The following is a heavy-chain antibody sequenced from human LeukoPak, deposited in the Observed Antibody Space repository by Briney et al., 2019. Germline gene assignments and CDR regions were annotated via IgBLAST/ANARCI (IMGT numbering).Heavy chain of an antibody. D-gene: IGHD1-26*01. V-gene: IGHV1-18*01. CDR2: ISAYNGNT. CDR1: GYTFTSYS. Sequence: ASVKVSCKASGYTFTSYSIGWVRQAPGQGLEWMGWISAYNGNTNYAQKLQGRVTMTTDTSTSTAYMELRSLRSDDTAVYYCARAPQWELLLGKAFDIWGQGTMVTVSS. J-gene: IGHJ3*02. CDR3: ARAPQWELLLGKAFDI.